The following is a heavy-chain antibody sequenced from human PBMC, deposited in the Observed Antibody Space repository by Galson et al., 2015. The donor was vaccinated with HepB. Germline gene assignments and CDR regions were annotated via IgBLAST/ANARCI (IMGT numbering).Heavy chain of an antibody. CDR3: TTGGGNYGMDV. Sequence: SLRLSCAASGFTFSNAWMSCVRQAPGKGLEWVGRIKSKTDGGTTDYAAPVKGRFTISRDDSKNTLYLQMNSLKTEDTAVYYCTTGGGNYGMDVWGQGTTVTVSS. V-gene: IGHV3-15*01. D-gene: IGHD3-16*01. CDR2: IKSKTDGGTT. CDR1: GFTFSNAW. J-gene: IGHJ6*02.